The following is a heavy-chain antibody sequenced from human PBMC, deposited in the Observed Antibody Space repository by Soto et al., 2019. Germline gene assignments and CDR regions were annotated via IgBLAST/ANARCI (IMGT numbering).Heavy chain of an antibody. CDR1: GGSVSSGNYF. V-gene: IGHV4-61*01. Sequence: QVQLQESGPGLVKPSETLSLTCTVSGGSVSSGNYFWSWIRQPPGKGLEWIGYIHSSGSTNYNPSLKSRVTISTDTSRNQFSLKLTSVTAGDTAVYYCAILTKPTGVTTAFRGGYGLDAWGQGTTVTVSS. J-gene: IGHJ6*02. CDR2: IHSSGST. CDR3: AILTKPTGVTTAFRGGYGLDA. D-gene: IGHD4-17*01.